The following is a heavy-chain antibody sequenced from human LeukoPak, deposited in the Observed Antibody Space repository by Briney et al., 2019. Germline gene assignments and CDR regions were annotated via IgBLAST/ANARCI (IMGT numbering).Heavy chain of an antibody. D-gene: IGHD2-2*01. CDR3: ARIVVPAAIEAFDI. Sequence: PSETLSLTCAVYGGSFSGYYWSWIRQPPGKGLEWIGEINHSGSTNYNPSLKSRVTISVDTSKNQFSLKLSSVTAADTAVCYCARIVVPAAIEAFDIWGQGTMVTVSS. CDR2: INHSGST. J-gene: IGHJ3*02. V-gene: IGHV4-34*01. CDR1: GGSFSGYY.